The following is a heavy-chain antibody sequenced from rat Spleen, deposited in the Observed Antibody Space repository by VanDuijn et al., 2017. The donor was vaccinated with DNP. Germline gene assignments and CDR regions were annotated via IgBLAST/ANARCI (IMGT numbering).Heavy chain of an antibody. V-gene: IGHV5S13*01. J-gene: IGHJ4*01. D-gene: IGHD1-3*01. CDR1: GFTFSNYG. Sequence: EVQLVESGGGLVQPGRSLKLSCAASGFTFSNYGMAWVRQAPTKGLEWVASITNSGGSTYYRDSVKGRFTISRDDAKSTLYLQMDSLRSEDTATYYCARAGTVATGYAMDAWGQGTSVTVSS. CDR2: ITNSGGST. CDR3: ARAGTVATGYAMDA.